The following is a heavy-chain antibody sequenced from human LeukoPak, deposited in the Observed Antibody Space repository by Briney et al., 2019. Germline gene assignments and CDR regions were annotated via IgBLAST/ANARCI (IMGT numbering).Heavy chain of an antibody. Sequence: PSGTLSLACAVSGGSISNSNWWSWVRQPPGKGLEWIGEIYHSGSTNYNPSLKSRVTISVDKSKNQFSLKMSSVTAADTAVYFCARGGPPGYYYDYYMDVWGKGTTVTISS. CDR1: GGSISNSNW. CDR3: ARGGPPGYYYDYYMDV. CDR2: IYHSGST. V-gene: IGHV4-4*02. J-gene: IGHJ6*03.